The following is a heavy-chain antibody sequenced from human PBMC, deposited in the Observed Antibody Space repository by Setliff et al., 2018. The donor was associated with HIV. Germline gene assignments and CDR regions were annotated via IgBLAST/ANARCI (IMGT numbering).Heavy chain of an antibody. CDR2: ISAYSGNT. CDR1: GYTLTNYG. J-gene: IGHJ6*02. D-gene: IGHD2-15*01. CDR3: ASRSAGSGSSNGYYCYGLDV. Sequence: ASVKVSCKALGYTLTNYGSSWVRQAPGQGLEWMGWISAYSGNTNYVQKFKGRVTMTTDTSTSTTYMELRSLTSHDTAVYYCASRSAGSGSSNGYYCYGLDVCGQGTTVTVSS. V-gene: IGHV1-18*01.